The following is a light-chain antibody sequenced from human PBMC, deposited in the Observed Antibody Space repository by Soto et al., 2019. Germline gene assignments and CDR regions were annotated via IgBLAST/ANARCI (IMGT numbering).Light chain of an antibody. CDR1: QSVSTSY. Sequence: DIVLTQSPGTLSLSPGDRATLSCRASQSVSTSYLAWYQQKPGQAPRLLIYGASSRATGIPDRFSGSGSGTEFTLTISSLQSEDFAIYYCQRQSNWPRTFGQGTKVDIK. CDR2: GAS. CDR3: QRQSNWPRT. J-gene: IGKJ1*01. V-gene: IGKV3D-20*02.